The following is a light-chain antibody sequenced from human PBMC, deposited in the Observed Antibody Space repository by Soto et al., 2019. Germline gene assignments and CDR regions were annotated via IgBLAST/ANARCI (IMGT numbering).Light chain of an antibody. CDR2: GAS. CDR3: QHYSSQT. CDR1: QSVRSY. J-gene: IGKJ1*01. V-gene: IGKV3-20*01. Sequence: EVVMTQSPATLSVSAGERATLSCGASQSVRSYLAWYQQKPGQAPRLLIYGASSRATGIPDRFSGSGSGTDFTLTISRLEPEDSAVYFCQHYSSQTFGQGTKVDIK.